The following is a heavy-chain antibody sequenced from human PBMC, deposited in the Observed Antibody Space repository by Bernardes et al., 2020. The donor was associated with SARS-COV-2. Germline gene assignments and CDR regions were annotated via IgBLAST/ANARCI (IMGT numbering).Heavy chain of an antibody. J-gene: IGHJ4*02. V-gene: IGHV3-74*01. CDR2: INLDGSST. D-gene: IGHD2-15*01. CDR3: ARDPRWDKCSGGSCYSLALSFDY. Sequence: GGSLRLSCAASGFTLSNYWMHWVRQVPGKGLVWVSRINLDGSSTNYADSVKGRFTISRDDARNTLYLQMNSLRPEDTAVYYCARDPRWDKCSGGSCYSLALSFDYWGQGTLVTVSS. CDR1: GFTLSNYW.